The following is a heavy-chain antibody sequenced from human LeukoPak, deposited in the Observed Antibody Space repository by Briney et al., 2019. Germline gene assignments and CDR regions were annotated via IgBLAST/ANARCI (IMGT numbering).Heavy chain of an antibody. CDR1: GFSLSIYD. D-gene: IGHD2-8*01. CDR3: ARDPSAGYCTNGVCYTGLFDY. J-gene: IGHJ4*02. V-gene: IGHV3-21*01. CDR2: TGLSSSYI. Sequence: PGGSLRLSCAASGFSLSIYDMVWVRQAPGKGLEWIASTGLSSSYIGHADSVKGRFTISRDNSKNTLYLQMNSLRAEDTAVYYCARDPSAGYCTNGVCYTGLFDYWGQGTLVTVSS.